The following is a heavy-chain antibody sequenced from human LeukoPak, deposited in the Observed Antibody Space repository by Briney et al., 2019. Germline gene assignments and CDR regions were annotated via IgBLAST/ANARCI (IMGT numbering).Heavy chain of an antibody. CDR2: ISGSGGST. CDR3: AKDRGSRDGYNRRRIFDY. CDR1: GFTFSSYA. Sequence: GGSLRLSCAASGFTFSSYAMSWVRQAPGKGLEWVSAISGSGGSTYYADSVKGRFTISRDNSKNTPYLQMNSLRAEDTAVYYCAKDRGSRDGYNRRRIFDYWGQGTLVTVSS. D-gene: IGHD5-24*01. V-gene: IGHV3-23*01. J-gene: IGHJ4*02.